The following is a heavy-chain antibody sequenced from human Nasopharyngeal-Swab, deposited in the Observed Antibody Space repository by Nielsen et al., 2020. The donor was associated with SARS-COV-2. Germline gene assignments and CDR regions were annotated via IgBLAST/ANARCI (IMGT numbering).Heavy chain of an antibody. CDR2: INHSGST. D-gene: IGHD4-17*01. Sequence: GSLRLSCAVYGGSFSGYYWSWIRQPPGKGLEWIGEINHSGSTNYNPSLKSRVTISVDTSKNQFSLKLSSVTAADTAVYYSARGNGAFDYWGQGTLVTVSS. CDR3: ARGNGAFDY. J-gene: IGHJ4*02. V-gene: IGHV4-34*01. CDR1: GGSFSGYY.